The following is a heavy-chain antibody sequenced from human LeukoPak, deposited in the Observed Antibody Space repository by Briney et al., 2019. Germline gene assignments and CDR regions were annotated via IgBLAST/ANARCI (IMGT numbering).Heavy chain of an antibody. V-gene: IGHV3-30-3*01. Sequence: GALRLSCVASGFNVSSTYMNWVRQAPGKGLEWVAVISYDGSNKYYADSVKGRFTISRDNSKNTLYLQMNSLRAEDTAVYYCARPGLHDYADYWGQGTLVTVSS. CDR2: ISYDGSNK. CDR3: ARPGLHDYADY. CDR1: GFNVSSTY. D-gene: IGHD4-17*01. J-gene: IGHJ4*02.